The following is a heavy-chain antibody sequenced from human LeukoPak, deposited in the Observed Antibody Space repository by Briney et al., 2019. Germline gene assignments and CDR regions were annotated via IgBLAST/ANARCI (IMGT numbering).Heavy chain of an antibody. J-gene: IGHJ6*03. CDR3: AREPVERAHYYYMDV. CDR1: GLTVSSNN. Sequence: PGGCLRLSCASSGLTVSSNNMSSVCQAPGKGLGRVSVIYVGGSTYYADSVKGRFTISRDNSKNTLYLQMNSLRAEHTAVYYCAREPVERAHYYYMDVWGKGTTVTVSS. CDR2: IYVGGST. V-gene: IGHV3-66*02.